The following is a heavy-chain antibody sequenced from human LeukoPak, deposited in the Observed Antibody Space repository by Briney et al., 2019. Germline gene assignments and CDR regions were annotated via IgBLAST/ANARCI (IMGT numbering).Heavy chain of an antibody. V-gene: IGHV3-15*01. J-gene: IGHJ2*01. CDR2: IKSKIDGGTT. CDR3: TTPPNYLDL. Sequence: GGSLRLSCAASGFTFTNALMSWVRQAPGKGLEWVGRIKSKIDGGTTDYAAPVNGRFTISRDDSKNMLYLQMNSLKTEDTAIYYCTTPPNYLDLWGRGTLVTVSS. CDR1: GFTFTNAL.